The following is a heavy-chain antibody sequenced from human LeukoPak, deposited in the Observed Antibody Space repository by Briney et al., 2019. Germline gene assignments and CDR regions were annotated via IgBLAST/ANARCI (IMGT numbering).Heavy chain of an antibody. D-gene: IGHD5-24*01. V-gene: IGHV3-7*05. CDR3: ARASDPWLQLT. J-gene: IGHJ5*02. CDR1: GFTFSNYW. CDR2: IKQDGSEK. Sequence: GGSLRLSCAASGFTFSNYWMIWVRQAPGKGLEWVANIKQDGSEKRYADSVRGRFTVSRDNAHTSLYLQMSSLRAEDTALYYCARASDPWLQLTWGQGTPVTVSS.